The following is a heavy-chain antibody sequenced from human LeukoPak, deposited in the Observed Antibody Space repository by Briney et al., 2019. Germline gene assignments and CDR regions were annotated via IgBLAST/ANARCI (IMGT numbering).Heavy chain of an antibody. V-gene: IGHV3-23*01. J-gene: IGHJ4*02. Sequence: GGSLRLSCAASGFTFSSYAMSWVRQAPGKGLEWVSAISGSGGSTYYADSVKGRFTISRDNSKNTLYLQMNSLRAEDTAVYYCAKNLRFLEWLLYAFDYWGQGTLVTVSS. D-gene: IGHD3-3*01. CDR1: GFTFSSYA. CDR3: AKNLRFLEWLLYAFDY. CDR2: ISGSGGST.